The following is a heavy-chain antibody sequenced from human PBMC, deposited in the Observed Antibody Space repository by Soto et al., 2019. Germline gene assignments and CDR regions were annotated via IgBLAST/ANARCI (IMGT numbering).Heavy chain of an antibody. V-gene: IGHV3-23*01. CDR2: ISGSASHT. CDR3: AKDAQQWLCHGFDI. J-gene: IGHJ3*02. D-gene: IGHD6-19*01. Sequence: EVQLLESGGGLVQPGGSLKLSCAASGLTFSNYAMGWVRQAPGKGLEWVSAISGSASHTSYADSVKGRFNISRDNSRSTLYLQMNSLRAEDTAVYYCAKDAQQWLCHGFDIWGKGTRVTVAS. CDR1: GLTFSNYA.